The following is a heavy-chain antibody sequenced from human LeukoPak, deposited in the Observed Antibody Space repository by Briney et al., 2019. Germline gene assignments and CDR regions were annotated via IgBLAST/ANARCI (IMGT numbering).Heavy chain of an antibody. Sequence: SETLSLTCTVSGASINNNFWTWIRQPPGKGLEWIGYIYSSGSANYNPSLKSRVIISGDTSKNHFSLKLSSVTAADTAVYYCARLGSTFDIWGQGTMVTVSS. V-gene: IGHV4-59*08. CDR3: ARLGSTFDI. J-gene: IGHJ3*02. D-gene: IGHD2-2*01. CDR2: IYSSGSA. CDR1: GASINNNF.